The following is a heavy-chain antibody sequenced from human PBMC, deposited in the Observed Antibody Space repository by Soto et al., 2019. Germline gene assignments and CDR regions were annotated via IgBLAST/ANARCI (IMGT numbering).Heavy chain of an antibody. CDR2: ISDSATTM. V-gene: IGHV3-11*01. D-gene: IGHD3-22*01. CDR1: GFTFIDYY. Sequence: WGSLRLSCAASGFTFIDYYIIFIRHSPGKGLEWISHISDSATTMYYADSVKGRFTISRDNARKSLFLHMNSLRAEDTAVYYCARDTAFISSGLFNPWGQGTLVTVSS. CDR3: ARDTAFISSGLFNP. J-gene: IGHJ5*02.